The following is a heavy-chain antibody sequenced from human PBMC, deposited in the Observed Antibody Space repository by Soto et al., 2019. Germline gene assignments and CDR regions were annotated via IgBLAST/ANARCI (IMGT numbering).Heavy chain of an antibody. CDR3: ARHVTIFGVVITVYYGMDV. V-gene: IGHV5-10-1*01. J-gene: IGHJ6*02. D-gene: IGHD3-3*01. Sequence: ESLKISCKGSGYSFTNYWISWVRQMPGKGLEWMGRIDPTDSYTNYSPSFQGHVTISADKSISTAYLQWSSLKASDTAMYYCARHVTIFGVVITVYYGMDVWGQGNTVTVSS. CDR1: GYSFTNYW. CDR2: IDPTDSYT.